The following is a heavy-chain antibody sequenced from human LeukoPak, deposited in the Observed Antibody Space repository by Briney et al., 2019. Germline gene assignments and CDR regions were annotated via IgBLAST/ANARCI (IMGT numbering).Heavy chain of an antibody. V-gene: IGHV4-34*01. J-gene: IGHJ4*02. CDR1: GGSFSGYH. Sequence: SETLSLTCAVYGGSFSGYHWSWIRQPPGKGLEWIGEINHSGTTNYNPSLKSRVTISVDTSKNQFSLKLSSVTAADTALYYCARGSSSSHHPALSWGQGTLVTVSS. CDR2: INHSGTT. D-gene: IGHD6-13*01. CDR3: ARGSSSSHHPALS.